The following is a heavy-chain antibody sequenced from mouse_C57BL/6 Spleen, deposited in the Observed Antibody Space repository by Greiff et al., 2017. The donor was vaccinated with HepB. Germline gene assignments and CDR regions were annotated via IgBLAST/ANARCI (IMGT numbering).Heavy chain of an antibody. V-gene: IGHV1-82*01. J-gene: IGHJ4*01. D-gene: IGHD2-12*01. Sequence: VQLQQSGPELVKPGASVKISCKASGYAFSSSWMNWVKQRPGKGLEWIGRIYPGDGDTNYNGKFKGKATLTADKSSSTAYMQLSSLTSEDSAVYFCANLRRSAMDYWGQGTSVTVSS. CDR2: IYPGDGDT. CDR3: ANLRRSAMDY. CDR1: GYAFSSSW.